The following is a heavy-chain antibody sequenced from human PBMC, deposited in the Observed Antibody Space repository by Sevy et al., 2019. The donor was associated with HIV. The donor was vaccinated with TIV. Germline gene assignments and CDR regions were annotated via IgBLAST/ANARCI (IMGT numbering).Heavy chain of an antibody. CDR3: TRLGPYSSRWYSDY. CDR2: IQQSGST. CDR1: GDSIGSTNW. J-gene: IGHJ4*02. Sequence: SETLSLTCSVSGDSIGSTNWWGWVRQPPGKGLEWIAEIQQSGSTNYNPSLKSRVSIFVDTSKNQFSLRLTSVTAADTAVYYCTRLGPYSSRWYSDYWGQGTLVTVSS. V-gene: IGHV4-4*02. D-gene: IGHD6-13*01.